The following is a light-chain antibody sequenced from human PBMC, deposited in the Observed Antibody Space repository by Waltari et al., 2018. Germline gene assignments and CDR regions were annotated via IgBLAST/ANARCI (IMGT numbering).Light chain of an antibody. CDR3: RQRSGYPYT. Sequence: DVQLTQSPSFLAASVGDRVTITCRASQGISSYLAWYQQKPGKAPKLLIYAASTLQSGVPARFSGSGSGTEFTLTISSLQPEDFATYSCRQRSGYPYTFGPGTKVEIK. CDR1: QGISSY. J-gene: IGKJ3*01. CDR2: AAS. V-gene: IGKV1-9*01.